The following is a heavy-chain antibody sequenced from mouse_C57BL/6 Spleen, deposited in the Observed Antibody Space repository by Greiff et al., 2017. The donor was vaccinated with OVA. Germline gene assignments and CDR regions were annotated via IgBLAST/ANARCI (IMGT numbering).Heavy chain of an antibody. CDR2: ISSGGSYT. CDR3: ARHLEGSRSYYAMDY. J-gene: IGHJ4*01. CDR1: GFTFSSYG. Sequence: EVQLVESGGDLVKPGGSLKLSCAASGFTFSSYGMSWVRQTPDKRLEWVATISSGGSYTYYPDSVKGRFTISRDNAKNTLYLQMSSLKSEDTAMYYCARHLEGSRSYYAMDYWGQGTSVTVSS. V-gene: IGHV5-6*01.